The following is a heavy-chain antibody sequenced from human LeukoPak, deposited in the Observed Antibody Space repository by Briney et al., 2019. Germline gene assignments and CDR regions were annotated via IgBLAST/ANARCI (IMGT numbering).Heavy chain of an antibody. Sequence: ASVKVSCKVSGYTLTELSMHWVRQAPGKGLEWMGGFDPEDGETIYAQKFQGRVTMTEDTSTDTAYMELSSLRSEDTAVYYCATDLGDYYDSSGYGWGQGTLVTVSS. CDR2: FDPEDGET. V-gene: IGHV1-24*01. D-gene: IGHD3-22*01. CDR3: ATDLGDYYDSSGYG. CDR1: GYTLTELS. J-gene: IGHJ4*02.